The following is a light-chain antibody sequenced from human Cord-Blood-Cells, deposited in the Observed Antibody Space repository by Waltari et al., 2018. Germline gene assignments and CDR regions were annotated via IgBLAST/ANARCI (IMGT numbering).Light chain of an antibody. V-gene: IGLV3-21*04. J-gene: IGLJ2*01. Sequence: SYVLTQPPSVSVASGKTARITCGGNNIGSKSVHWYQQKPGQAPVLVIYYDSDRPSGIPERFSGSNSGNMATLTISRVEAGDEADYYCQVWDSSSDHVVFGGGTKLTVL. CDR3: QVWDSSSDHVV. CDR1: NIGSKS. CDR2: YDS.